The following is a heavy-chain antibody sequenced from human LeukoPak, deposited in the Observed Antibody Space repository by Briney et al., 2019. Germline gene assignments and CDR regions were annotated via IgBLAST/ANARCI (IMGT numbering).Heavy chain of an antibody. CDR1: RFTFSNAW. CDR2: VMSKTDGGTT. V-gene: IGHV3-15*01. CDR3: TTDNRWEHVPNY. Sequence: PGGSLRLSCAASRFTFSNAWKTWVRQAPGKGLEWVGRVMSKTDGGTTDYAAPVKGRFTISRDDSKNTLYLQMNSLKTEDTAVYYCTTDNRWEHVPNYWGQGTLVTVSS. J-gene: IGHJ4*02. D-gene: IGHD1-26*01.